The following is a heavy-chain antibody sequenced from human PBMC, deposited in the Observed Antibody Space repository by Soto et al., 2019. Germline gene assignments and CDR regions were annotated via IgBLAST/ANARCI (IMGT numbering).Heavy chain of an antibody. V-gene: IGHV4-34*01. D-gene: IGHD3-16*02. J-gene: IGHJ4*02. CDR3: ARGAGDDYIWGSYRFYFDY. Sequence: SETLSLTCAVYGGSFSGYYWSWIRQPPGKGLEWIGEINHSGSTNYNPSLKSRVTISVDTSKNQFSLKLSSVTAADTAVYYCARGAGDDYIWGSYRFYFDYWGQGTLVTVSS. CDR2: INHSGST. CDR1: GGSFSGYY.